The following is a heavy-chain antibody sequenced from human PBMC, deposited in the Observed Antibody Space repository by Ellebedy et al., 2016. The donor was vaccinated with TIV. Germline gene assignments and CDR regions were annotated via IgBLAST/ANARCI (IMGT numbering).Heavy chain of an antibody. V-gene: IGHV2-5*02. CDR2: IYWDDDQ. CDR3: AHTLFYCISSGCHKGVFNFDR. CDR1: GFSLTTPPVG. Sequence: SGPTLVKPTQTLTLTCTFSGFSLTTPPVGVAWIRQPPGKALEWLALIYWDDDQRINPSLRNRFTIIGDTSENQVVLTMRNMDPADTATYFCAHTLFYCISSGCHKGVFNFDRWGQGTLVTVSS. D-gene: IGHD2-15*01. J-gene: IGHJ5*02.